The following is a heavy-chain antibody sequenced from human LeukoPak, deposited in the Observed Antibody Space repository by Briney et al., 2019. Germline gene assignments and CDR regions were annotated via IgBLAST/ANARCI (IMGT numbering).Heavy chain of an antibody. V-gene: IGHV3-74*01. J-gene: IGHJ4*02. CDR2: ITPDGSNT. CDR1: GFTFSTYW. Sequence: GGSLRLSCTASGFTFSTYWMHWVRQVPGKGLLWVSRITPDGSNTNYADSVKGRFTVSRDNAKNTLYLQVDSLRAEDTALYYCAKHGHDSSGFDYWGQGTLVTVSS. CDR3: AKHGHDSSGFDY. D-gene: IGHD3-22*01.